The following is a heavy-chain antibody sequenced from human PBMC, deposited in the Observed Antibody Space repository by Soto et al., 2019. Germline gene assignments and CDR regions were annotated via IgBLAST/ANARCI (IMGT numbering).Heavy chain of an antibody. D-gene: IGHD6-6*01. V-gene: IGHV3-48*03. J-gene: IGHJ4*02. CDR1: GFTFSSYE. Sequence: PGGSLRLSCAASGFTFSSYEMNWVRQAPGKALEWVXYXSXXXSXIXXXDXXXXRFTISRDNAKNSLYLQMKSLRAEDTPVYYCARGRIAARPGTLVYWGQGTLVTVSS. CDR3: ARGRIAARPGTLVY. CDR2: XSXXXSXI.